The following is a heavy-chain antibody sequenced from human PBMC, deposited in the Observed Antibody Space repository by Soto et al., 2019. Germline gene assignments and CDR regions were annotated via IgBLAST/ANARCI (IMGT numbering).Heavy chain of an antibody. D-gene: IGHD3-22*01. CDR2: ISSNGGST. CDR3: LKVFYYYDSSGYSGVRNGLFDY. V-gene: IGHV3-64D*08. CDR1: GFTFSSYA. J-gene: IGHJ4*02. Sequence: PGGSLRLSCSASGFTFSSYAMHWVRQAPGKGLEYVSAISSNGGSTYYADSVKGRFTISRDNSKNTLYLQMSSLRAEDTAVYYCLKVFYYYDSSGYSGVRNGLFDYWGQGTLVTVSS.